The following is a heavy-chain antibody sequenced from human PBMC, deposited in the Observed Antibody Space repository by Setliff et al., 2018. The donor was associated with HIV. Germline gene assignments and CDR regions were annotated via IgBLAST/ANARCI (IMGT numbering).Heavy chain of an antibody. V-gene: IGHV3-74*01. Sequence: PGGSLRLSCAASGFSFSDYGMHWVRQAPGKGLVWVSRINSDGSSTSYADSVKGRFTISRDNSKNTLYLQMNSLRAEDTAVYYCARDQVANYYGSGIDYWGQGTLVTVSS. CDR2: INSDGSST. CDR1: GFSFSDYG. CDR3: ARDQVANYYGSGIDY. D-gene: IGHD3-10*01. J-gene: IGHJ4*02.